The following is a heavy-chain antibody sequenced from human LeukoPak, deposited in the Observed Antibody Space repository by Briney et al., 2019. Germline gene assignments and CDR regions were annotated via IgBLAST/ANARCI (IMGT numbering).Heavy chain of an antibody. Sequence: ASVKVSCKASGGTFSSYTMSWVRQAPGQGLEWMGRIIPILGIANYAQKFQGRVTITADKSTSTAYMELSSLRSEDTAVYYCARGRALKDYGDYQDAFDIWGQGTMVTVSS. CDR2: IIPILGIA. V-gene: IGHV1-69*02. CDR3: ARGRALKDYGDYQDAFDI. CDR1: GGTFSSYT. D-gene: IGHD4-17*01. J-gene: IGHJ3*02.